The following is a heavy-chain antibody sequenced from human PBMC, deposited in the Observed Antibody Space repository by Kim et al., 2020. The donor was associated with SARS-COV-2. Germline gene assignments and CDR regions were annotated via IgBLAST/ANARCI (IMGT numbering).Heavy chain of an antibody. CDR3: ARDLEAAAGYYYYGMDV. Sequence: FQGRVTITRDTSASTAYMELSSLRSEDTAVYYCARDLEAAAGYYYYGMDVWGQGTTVTVSS. V-gene: IGHV1-3*01. D-gene: IGHD6-13*01. J-gene: IGHJ6*02.